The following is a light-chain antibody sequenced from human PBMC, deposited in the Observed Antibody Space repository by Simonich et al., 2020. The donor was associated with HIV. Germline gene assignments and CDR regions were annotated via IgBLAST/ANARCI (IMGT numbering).Light chain of an antibody. V-gene: IGKV3-11*01. Sequence: EIVMTQSPATLSVSPGERATLSCRASQSVSSYLAWSQQKPGPAPSLLILDASNSATGIPARFSGSGSGTDFTLTISSLEPEDFAVYYCQQRSNWPPYTFGQGTKLEIK. J-gene: IGKJ2*01. CDR3: QQRSNWPPYT. CDR1: QSVSSY. CDR2: DAS.